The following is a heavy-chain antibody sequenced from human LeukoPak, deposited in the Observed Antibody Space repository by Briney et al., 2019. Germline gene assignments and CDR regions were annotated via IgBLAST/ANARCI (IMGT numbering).Heavy chain of an antibody. CDR3: ARPGVVPAAPPLDAFDI. Sequence: SETLSLTCTVSGGSISSSSYYWGWIRQPPGKGLEWIGSIYYSGSTYYNPSLKSRVTISVDTSKNQFSLKLSSVTAADTAVYYCARPGVVPAAPPLDAFDIWGQGTMVTVSS. V-gene: IGHV4-39*01. J-gene: IGHJ3*02. D-gene: IGHD2-2*01. CDR1: GGSISSSSYY. CDR2: IYYSGST.